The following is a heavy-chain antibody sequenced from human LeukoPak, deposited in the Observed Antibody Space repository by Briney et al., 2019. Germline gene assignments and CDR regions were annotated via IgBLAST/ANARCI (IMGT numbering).Heavy chain of an antibody. V-gene: IGHV4-34*01. CDR1: GGSFSGYY. CDR3: ARGLKPDFWSGYPHFDY. Sequence: PSETLSLTCAVYGGSFSGYYWSWIRQPPGKGLEWIGEINHSGSTNYNPSLKSRVTISVDTSKNQFSLKLSSVTAADTAVYYCARGLKPDFWSGYPHFDYWGQGTLVTVSS. CDR2: INHSGST. D-gene: IGHD3-3*01. J-gene: IGHJ4*02.